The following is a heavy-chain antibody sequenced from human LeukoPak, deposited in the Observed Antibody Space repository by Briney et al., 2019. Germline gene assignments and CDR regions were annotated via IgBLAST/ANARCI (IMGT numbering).Heavy chain of an antibody. CDR1: GGSFSDNY. CDR2: IYYSGST. V-gene: IGHV4-59*01. D-gene: IGHD1-14*01. CDR3: ARAGRWFDP. J-gene: IGHJ5*02. Sequence: SETLSLTCAIYGGSFSDNYWSWIRQPPGKGLEWIGYIYYSGSTNYNPSLKSRVTISVDTSKNQFSLKLSSVTAADTAVYYCARAGRWFDPWGQRTLVTVSS.